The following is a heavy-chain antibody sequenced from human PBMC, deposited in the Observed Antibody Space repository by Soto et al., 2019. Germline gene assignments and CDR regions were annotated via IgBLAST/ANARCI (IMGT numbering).Heavy chain of an antibody. CDR2: INAGNGNT. J-gene: IGHJ4*02. CDR3: ARDMGFGLSDY. V-gene: IGHV1-3*01. CDR1: GYTFTSYA. D-gene: IGHD3-10*01. Sequence: ASAKVSCKASGYTFTSYAMHWVRQAPGQRLEWMGWINAGNGNTKYSQKFQGRVTITRDTSASTAYMELSSLRSEDTAVHYCARDMGFGLSDYWGQGTLVTVSS.